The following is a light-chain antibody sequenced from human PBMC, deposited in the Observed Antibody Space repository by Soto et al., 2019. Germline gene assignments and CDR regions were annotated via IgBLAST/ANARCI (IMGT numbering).Light chain of an antibody. V-gene: IGLV2-8*01. CDR2: EVS. Sequence: QSALTQPPSASGSPGQSVTISCTGTSSDVGGYNYVTWYQQYPGKAPKVMIYEVSKRPSGVPERFSGSKSGNTASLTVSGLQAEDEADYYCSSYAGSNNLGVFGGGSKVTVL. J-gene: IGLJ3*02. CDR1: SSDVGGYNY. CDR3: SSYAGSNNLGV.